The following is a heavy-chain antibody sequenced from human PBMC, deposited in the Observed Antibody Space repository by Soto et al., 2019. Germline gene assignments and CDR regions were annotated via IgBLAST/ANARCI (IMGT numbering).Heavy chain of an antibody. V-gene: IGHV5-51*01. Sequence: GESLKISCKTSGYSFTKFWIAWVRQMPGKGLEWLAISYPGDFDARYNPSFQGQVIISVDKSISTAYLHWRSLKASDTAVYYCARQGAETNAFDIWGQGTMVTVSS. CDR1: GYSFTKFW. CDR2: SYPGDFDA. CDR3: ARQGAETNAFDI. D-gene: IGHD4-17*01. J-gene: IGHJ3*02.